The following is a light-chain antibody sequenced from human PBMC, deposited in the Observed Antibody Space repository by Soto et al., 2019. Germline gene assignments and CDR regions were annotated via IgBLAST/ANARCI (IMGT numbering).Light chain of an antibody. Sequence: IVLTQSPGTLSLSPGERATLSCRASQRVPTKYLAWFQQKPGQAPRLLMKDVSTRVTGFPDRFSGSGSETDFTLTISRLEPEDFAGYYCQHYGDAPSFGGGTKVEMK. CDR1: QRVPTKY. V-gene: IGKV3-20*01. J-gene: IGKJ4*01. CDR3: QHYGDAPS. CDR2: DVS.